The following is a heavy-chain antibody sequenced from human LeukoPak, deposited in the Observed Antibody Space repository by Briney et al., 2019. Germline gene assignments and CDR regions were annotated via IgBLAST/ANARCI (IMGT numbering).Heavy chain of an antibody. Sequence: SETLSLTCTVSRGSMSSYYWSWLRQPPGQGLEWIGHMYYSGSTNYNPSLKSRVTISVDTSKNQFSLRLSSVTAADTAVYYCARNYDNSGYTAFGHWGRGTLVTVSS. CDR2: MYYSGST. V-gene: IGHV4-59*01. J-gene: IGHJ4*02. CDR3: ARNYDNSGYTAFGH. CDR1: RGSMSSYY. D-gene: IGHD3-22*01.